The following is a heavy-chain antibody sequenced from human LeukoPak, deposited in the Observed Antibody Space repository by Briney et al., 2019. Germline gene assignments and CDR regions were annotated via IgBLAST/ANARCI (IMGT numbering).Heavy chain of an antibody. V-gene: IGHV1-2*02. CDR3: ARGGSPAHYYVLLHYMDV. J-gene: IGHJ6*03. Sequence: AASVKVSCKASGYTFTGYYIHWVRQAPGQGLEWMGWINPNSGGTNYAQIFQGRVTMTRDTSISTAYMELSRLRSDDTAVYYCARGGSPAHYYVLLHYMDVWGKGTTVTISS. CDR2: INPNSGGT. CDR1: GYTFTGYY. D-gene: IGHD3-10*02.